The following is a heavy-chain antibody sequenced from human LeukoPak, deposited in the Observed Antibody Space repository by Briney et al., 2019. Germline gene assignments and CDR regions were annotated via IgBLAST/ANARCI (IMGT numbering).Heavy chain of an antibody. V-gene: IGHV1-69*04. D-gene: IGHD6-6*01. Sequence: ASVKVSCKASGGTFSSYAISWVRQAPGQGLEWMGRIIPILGIANYAQKFQGRVTITADKSTSTAYMELSSLRSEDTAAYYCARDLFEGSPAGIAARYLDYWGQGTLVTVSS. CDR3: ARDLFEGSPAGIAARYLDY. J-gene: IGHJ4*02. CDR1: GGTFSSYA. CDR2: IIPILGIA.